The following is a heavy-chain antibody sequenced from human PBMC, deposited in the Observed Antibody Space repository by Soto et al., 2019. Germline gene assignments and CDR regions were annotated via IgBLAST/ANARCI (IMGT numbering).Heavy chain of an antibody. V-gene: IGHV3-48*01. CDR3: AVGISLAGDRIGY. CDR2: ISGSGDTI. J-gene: IGHJ4*01. CDR1: GFSFSSYS. Sequence: EVQLVESGGGFVQAGGSLRLSCASGFSFSSYSMNWVRQGPGKGLEWVSYISGSGDTIYYADSVEGRFTISRDHATNVLLLQMNSLRVEDTAVYYWAVGISLAGDRIGYWG. D-gene: IGHD6-19*01.